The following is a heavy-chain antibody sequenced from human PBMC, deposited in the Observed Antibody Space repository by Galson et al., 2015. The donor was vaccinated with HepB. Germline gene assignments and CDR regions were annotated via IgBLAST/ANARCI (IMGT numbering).Heavy chain of an antibody. CDR2: ISGSGKII. Sequence: SLRLSCAASGFNFNNYGMTWVRQAPGKGLEWVSGISGSGKIIYDADSVKGRFTISRDNSKNTVYLQMNSLRVEDTAIYYCAKEGRWFGESPLDHWGQGTLVTVSS. J-gene: IGHJ4*02. V-gene: IGHV3-23*01. CDR3: AKEGRWFGESPLDH. D-gene: IGHD3-10*01. CDR1: GFNFNNYG.